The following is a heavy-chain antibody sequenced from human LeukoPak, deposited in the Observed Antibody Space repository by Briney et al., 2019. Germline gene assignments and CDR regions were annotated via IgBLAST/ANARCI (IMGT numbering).Heavy chain of an antibody. J-gene: IGHJ5*02. D-gene: IGHD6-13*01. V-gene: IGHV4-38-2*02. CDR1: GYSISSGYY. CDR2: IYHSGST. CDR3: ARDEQQEDWFDP. Sequence: SETLSLTCTVSGYSISSGYYWGWIQQPPGKGLEWIGSIYHSGSTYYNPSLKSRVTISVDTSKNQFSLKLSSVTAADTAVYYCARDEQQEDWFDPWGQGTLVTVSS.